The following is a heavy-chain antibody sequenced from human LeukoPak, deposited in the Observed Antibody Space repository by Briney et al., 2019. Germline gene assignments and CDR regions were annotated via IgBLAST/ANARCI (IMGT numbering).Heavy chain of an antibody. CDR2: IYPGDSDT. CDR1: GYSFTTYW. V-gene: IGHV5-51*01. D-gene: IGHD1-26*01. CDR3: ARGHSGSSRGFGPFDP. J-gene: IGHJ5*02. Sequence: PGDSLKISCKGSGYSFTTYWIGWVRQMPGKGLEWMGIIYPGDSDTRYSPSFQGQVTISADKSISTAYLQWSSLKASDTAMYYCARGHSGSSRGFGPFDPWGQGTLVTVSS.